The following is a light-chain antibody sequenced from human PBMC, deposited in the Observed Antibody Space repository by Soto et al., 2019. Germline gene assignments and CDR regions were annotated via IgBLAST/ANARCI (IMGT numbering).Light chain of an antibody. Sequence: DTQMPQSPSSLSASVGDIVTIPCQASADIGNHLNWYQQKPGKAPQLLIYDASNLETGVPSRFSATASGTDFTFTISSLQPEDFATYFCQQYHSVPYTFGGGTKLE. V-gene: IGKV1-33*01. CDR2: DAS. CDR1: ADIGNH. CDR3: QQYHSVPYT. J-gene: IGKJ2*01.